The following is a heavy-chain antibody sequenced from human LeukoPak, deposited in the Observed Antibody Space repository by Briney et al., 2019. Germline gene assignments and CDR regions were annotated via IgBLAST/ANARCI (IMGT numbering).Heavy chain of an antibody. D-gene: IGHD1-26*01. CDR3: ARSGSYYPYYYYYGMDV. CDR1: GYTFTSYG. V-gene: IGHV1-18*01. Sequence: ASVTVSCKASGYTFTSYGISWVRQAPGQGLEWMGWISAYNGNTNYAQKLQGRVTMTTDTSTSTAYMELRSLRSDDTAVYYCARSGSYYPYYYYYGMDVWGQGTTVTVSS. CDR2: ISAYNGNT. J-gene: IGHJ6*02.